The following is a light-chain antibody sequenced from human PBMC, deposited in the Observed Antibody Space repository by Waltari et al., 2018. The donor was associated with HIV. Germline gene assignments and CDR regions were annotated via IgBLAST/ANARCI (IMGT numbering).Light chain of an antibody. CDR2: DVY. J-gene: IGLJ3*02. CDR3: SSYSARGFVA. Sequence: HSALTQPASVSGSPGQSITISCSGPTSDFDTFNFVSWSQQSPGSAPKPIIFDVYSRPSGVSARFSGSKSGDPASLTISALRAEDEADYFCSSYSARGFVAFGGGTKVTVL. V-gene: IGLV2-14*03. CDR1: TSDFDTFNF.